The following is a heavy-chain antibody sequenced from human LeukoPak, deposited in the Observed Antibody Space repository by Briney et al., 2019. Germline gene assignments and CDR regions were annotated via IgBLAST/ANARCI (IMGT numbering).Heavy chain of an antibody. D-gene: IGHD2-8*01. CDR2: ININSSGT. V-gene: IGHV1-2*02. CDR1: VFTFTGYY. Sequence: GASVKVSCKTSVFTFTGYYMHWVRQAPGHGLEWMGWININSSGTNYAENLQGRVTMTRDTSITTAYMELSRLTSDDTAVYYCARGRGTNMTNYFDSWGQGTLVTVSS. CDR3: ARGRGTNMTNYFDS. J-gene: IGHJ4*02.